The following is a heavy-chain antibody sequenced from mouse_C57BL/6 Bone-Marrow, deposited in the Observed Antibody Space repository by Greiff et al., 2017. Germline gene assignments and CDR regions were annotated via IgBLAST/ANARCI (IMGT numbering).Heavy chain of an antibody. Sequence: VHLQQSGAELARPGASVKMSCKASGYTFTSYTMHWVKQRPGQGLEWIGYIKPSSGYTKYNQKFKDKATLTADKSSSTAYMQLSSLTSEDSAVYYCARRRKLGRGYAMDYWGQGTSVTVSS. V-gene: IGHV1-4*01. CDR1: GYTFTSYT. D-gene: IGHD4-1*01. J-gene: IGHJ4*01. CDR3: ARRRKLGRGYAMDY. CDR2: IKPSSGYT.